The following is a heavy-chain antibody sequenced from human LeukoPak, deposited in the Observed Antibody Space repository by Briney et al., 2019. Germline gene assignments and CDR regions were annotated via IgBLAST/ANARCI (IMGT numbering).Heavy chain of an antibody. CDR3: ARDAYNWYYYDSSGYVGDY. J-gene: IGHJ4*02. V-gene: IGHV1-2*06. Sequence: ASVKVSCKASGYTFTGYYMHWVRQAPGQGLEWMGRINPNSGGTNYAQKFQGRVTMTRDTSISTAYMELSSLRSEDTAVYYCARDAYNWYYYDSSGYVGDYWGQGTLVTVSS. CDR2: INPNSGGT. D-gene: IGHD3-22*01. CDR1: GYTFTGYY.